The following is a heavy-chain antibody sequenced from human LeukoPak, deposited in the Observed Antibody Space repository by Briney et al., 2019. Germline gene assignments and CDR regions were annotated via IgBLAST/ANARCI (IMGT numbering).Heavy chain of an antibody. CDR3: ARGFLYYFDY. D-gene: IGHD2-21*01. J-gene: IGHJ4*02. V-gene: IGHV4-30-4*08. CDR2: LYYSATP. Sequence: PSQTLSLTCTVSAGSIIIGDSYWSCIHHPPGKGLARIWYLYYSATPYYNPSRKSRVTISVDTSKNQFSLKLSSVTAADTALYYCARGFLYYFDYWGQGTLVTVSS. CDR1: AGSIIIGDSY.